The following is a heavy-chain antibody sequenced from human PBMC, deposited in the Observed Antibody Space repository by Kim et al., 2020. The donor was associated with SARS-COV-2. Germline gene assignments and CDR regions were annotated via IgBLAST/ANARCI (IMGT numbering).Heavy chain of an antibody. CDR3: ARGRGGGWRQADY. V-gene: IGHV3-21*01. J-gene: IGHJ4*02. Sequence: ADTVKGRVTISRDDAKNALELEMNSLRAEDAAVYYCARGRGGGWRQADYWGQGTLVTVSS. D-gene: IGHD2-15*01.